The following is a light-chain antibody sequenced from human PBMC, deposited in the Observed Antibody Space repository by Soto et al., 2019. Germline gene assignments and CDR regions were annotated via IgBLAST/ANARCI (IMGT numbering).Light chain of an antibody. J-gene: IGLJ2*01. V-gene: IGLV2-8*02. CDR1: SSDVGGYNY. Sequence: QSALTQPPSASRSPGQSVTISCTGTSSDVGGYNYVSWYQQHPGKAPKLMIYEVSQRPSGVPDRFSGSKSGNTASLTVSGLQAEDEADYYCSSYGGSNNVVFGGGTKLTV. CDR3: SSYGGSNNVV. CDR2: EVS.